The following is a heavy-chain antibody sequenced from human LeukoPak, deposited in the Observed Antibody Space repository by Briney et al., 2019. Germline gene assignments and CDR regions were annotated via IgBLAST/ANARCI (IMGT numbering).Heavy chain of an antibody. CDR2: ISAYNGNT. J-gene: IGHJ3*02. CDR3: ARAYGDYPGYDAFDI. CDR1: GYTFTSYG. D-gene: IGHD4-17*01. V-gene: IGHV1-18*01. Sequence: ASVKVSCKASGYTFTSYGISWVRQAPGQGLEWMGWISAYNGNTDYAQKLQGRVTMTTDTSTSTAYMELRSLRSDDTAVYYCARAYGDYPGYDAFDIWGQGTMVTVSS.